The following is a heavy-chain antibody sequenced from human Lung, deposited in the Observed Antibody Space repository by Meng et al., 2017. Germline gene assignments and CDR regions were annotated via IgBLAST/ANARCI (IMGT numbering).Heavy chain of an antibody. J-gene: IGHJ4*02. CDR2: IIPIYHTA. CDR3: AREPTRGSRHLDY. D-gene: IGHD1-26*01. Sequence: HCGLWVKKPGSSVKGSCKTSGGTFTNFGFNWVRQAPGQGLEWMGGIIPIYHTANYAQKFQGRVILTADKDTGTVYMELSSLTSEDTAVYYCAREPTRGSRHLDYRGQGTLVTVSS. CDR1: GGTFTNFG. V-gene: IGHV1-69*06.